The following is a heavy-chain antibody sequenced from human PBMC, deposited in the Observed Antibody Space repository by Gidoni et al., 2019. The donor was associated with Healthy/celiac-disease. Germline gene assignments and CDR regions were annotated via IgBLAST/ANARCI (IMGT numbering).Heavy chain of an antibody. V-gene: IGHV3-7*03. CDR2: IKQDGSEK. Sequence: EVQLVESGGGLVQPGGYMRLSCAASGFTFSSYWMSWVRQAPGKGLEWVANIKQDGSEKYYVDSVKGRFTISRDNAKNSLYLQMNSLRAEDTAVYYCARAGAAAGPYYFDYWGQGTLVTVSS. D-gene: IGHD6-13*01. J-gene: IGHJ4*02. CDR3: ARAGAAAGPYYFDY. CDR1: GFTFSSYW.